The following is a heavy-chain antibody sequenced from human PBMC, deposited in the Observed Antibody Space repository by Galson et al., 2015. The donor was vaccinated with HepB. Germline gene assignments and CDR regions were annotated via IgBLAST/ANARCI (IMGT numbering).Heavy chain of an antibody. D-gene: IGHD5-18*01. V-gene: IGHV6-1*01. J-gene: IGHJ4*02. Sequence: CAISGDSVSSNSASWNWIRQSPSRGLEWLGRTYYRSKWYNDYALSVKSRITINPDTSKNQFSLQLSSVTPEDTAVYYCARGGYSYLTSFNYWGQGTLVTDSS. CDR3: ARGGYSYLTSFNY. CDR2: TYYRSKWYN. CDR1: GDSVSSNSAS.